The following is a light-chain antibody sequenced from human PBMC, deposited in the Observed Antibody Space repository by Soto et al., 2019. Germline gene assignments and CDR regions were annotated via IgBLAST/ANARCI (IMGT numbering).Light chain of an antibody. CDR2: DVS. CDR1: SCDVGGYNY. J-gene: IGLJ2*01. CDR3: CSYTTSSTVL. Sequence: QSVLTQPASVSGSPGQSITISCTGTSCDVGGYNYVSWYQQHPGKAPKLMIYDVSNRPSGVSNRFSGSKSGNTASLTISGLQAEDEADYYCCSYTTSSTVLFGGGTKVTVL. V-gene: IGLV2-14*03.